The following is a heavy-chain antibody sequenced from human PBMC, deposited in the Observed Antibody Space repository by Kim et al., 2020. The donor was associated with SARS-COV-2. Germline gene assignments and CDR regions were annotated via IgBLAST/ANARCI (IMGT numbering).Heavy chain of an antibody. Sequence: GGSLRLSCAASGFTFSRYAMSWVRQAPGKGLEWVSGISDSGDSTYFADSVKGRFTIARDNPKNTLYLQMNSLRAEDTAVYYCAKAKAYYYDSSNFYSYYFYGMDVWGQGTTVTVSS. J-gene: IGHJ6*02. D-gene: IGHD3-22*01. CDR1: GFTFSRYA. CDR2: ISDSGDST. V-gene: IGHV3-23*01. CDR3: AKAKAYYYDSSNFYSYYFYGMDV.